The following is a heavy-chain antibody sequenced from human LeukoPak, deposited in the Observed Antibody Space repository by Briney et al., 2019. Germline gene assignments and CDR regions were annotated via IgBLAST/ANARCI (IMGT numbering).Heavy chain of an antibody. D-gene: IGHD3-22*01. CDR2: IYYSGST. CDR1: GGSISSYY. Sequence: SETLSLTCTVSGGSISSYYWSWIRQPPGQGLEWIGYIYYSGSTNYNPSLKSRVTISVDTSKNQFSLKLSSVTAADTAVYYCARVLPPRHYDSGGSPFDYWGQGTLVTVSS. J-gene: IGHJ4*02. V-gene: IGHV4-59*01. CDR3: ARVLPPRHYDSGGSPFDY.